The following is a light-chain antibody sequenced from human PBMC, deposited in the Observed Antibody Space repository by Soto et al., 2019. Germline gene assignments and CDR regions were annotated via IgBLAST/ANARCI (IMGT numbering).Light chain of an antibody. CDR3: CSYTGSLTLL. J-gene: IGLJ2*01. Sequence: QSALTQPVSVSGSPGQSITISCTGSSSDVGGYDYVSWYQQHPGKAPKLMIYEVSNRPSGVSNRFSGSKSGNTASLTISGLQAEDEADYYCCSYTGSLTLLFGGGTKLTVL. V-gene: IGLV2-14*01. CDR1: SSDVGGYDY. CDR2: EVS.